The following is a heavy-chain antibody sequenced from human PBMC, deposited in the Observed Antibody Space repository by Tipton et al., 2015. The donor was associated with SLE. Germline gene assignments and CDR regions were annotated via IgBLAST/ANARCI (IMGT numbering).Heavy chain of an antibody. D-gene: IGHD2-15*01. V-gene: IGHV1-46*01. Sequence: QSGPEVKKPGASVKVSCKASGYIFTSYFMNWVRQAPGQGLEWMGIINPSGGSTVYAQKFQGRVAMTSDTSTSTVFMELSSLTSEDTAVYFCAREESGGYWDYWGQGILVTVSS. CDR2: INPSGGST. J-gene: IGHJ4*02. CDR3: AREESGGYWDY. CDR1: GYIFTSYF.